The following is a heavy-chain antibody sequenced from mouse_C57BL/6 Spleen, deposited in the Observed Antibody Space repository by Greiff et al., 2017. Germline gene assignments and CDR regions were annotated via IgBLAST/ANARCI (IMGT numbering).Heavy chain of an antibody. CDR3: ARSGRGWYFDG. J-gene: IGHJ1*03. CDR2: IDPSDSYT. CDR1: GYTFTSYW. D-gene: IGHD3-1*01. V-gene: IGHV1-69*01. Sequence: VQLQQPGAELVMPGASVKLSCKASGYTFTSYWMHWVKQRPGQGLEWIGEIDPSDSYTNYNQKFKGKSTLTVDKSSSTAYMQLSSLTSEDAAVYDCARSGRGWYFDGWGTGTTVTVAS.